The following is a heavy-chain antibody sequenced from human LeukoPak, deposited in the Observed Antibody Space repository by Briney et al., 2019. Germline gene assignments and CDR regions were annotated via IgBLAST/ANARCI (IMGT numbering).Heavy chain of an antibody. CDR3: ARDGAYSSGWSVDRWDYYGMDV. Sequence: SETLSLTCTVSGGSISSYYWSWIRQPPGKGLEWIGYIYYSGSTNYNPSLKSRVTISVDTSKNPFSLKLSSVTAADTAVYYCARDGAYSSGWSVDRWDYYGMDVRGKGTTVTVSS. J-gene: IGHJ6*04. V-gene: IGHV4-59*01. CDR2: IYYSGST. D-gene: IGHD6-19*01. CDR1: GGSISSYY.